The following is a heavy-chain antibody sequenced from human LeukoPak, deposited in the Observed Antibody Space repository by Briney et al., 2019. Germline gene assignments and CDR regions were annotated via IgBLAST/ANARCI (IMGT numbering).Heavy chain of an antibody. CDR3: ARVGYDTDSEKKEDC. CDR2: IYSGGST. V-gene: IGHV3-66*01. J-gene: IGHJ4*02. D-gene: IGHD3-3*01. Sequence: GGSLRLSCAASEFSVGSNYMTWVRQAPGKGLEWVSLIYSGGSTYYADSVKGRFTISRDNSKNTLYLQMNSLRAEDTAVYYCARVGYDTDSEKKEDCWGRGTRVIVSS. CDR1: EFSVGSNY.